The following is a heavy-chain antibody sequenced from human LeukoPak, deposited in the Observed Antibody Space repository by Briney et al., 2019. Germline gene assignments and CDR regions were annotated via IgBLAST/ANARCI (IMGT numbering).Heavy chain of an antibody. CDR3: ARGVSGSYVFDS. CDR2: IYYSGGT. V-gene: IGHV4-59*01. Sequence: SETLSLTCTVSSASISSYSRSWIRQPPGKGLEWVGYIYYSGGTNYNPSLESGVFISLDTPKNQFCLKLNSVTAADTAAYYCARGVSGSYVFDSWGQGTLVTVSS. J-gene: IGHJ4*02. D-gene: IGHD3-16*01. CDR1: SASISSYS.